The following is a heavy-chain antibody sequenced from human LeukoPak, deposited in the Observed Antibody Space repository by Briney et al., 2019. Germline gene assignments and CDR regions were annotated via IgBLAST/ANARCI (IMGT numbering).Heavy chain of an antibody. V-gene: IGHV1-18*01. CDR1: GYTFTSYG. CDR2: ISAYNGNT. J-gene: IGHJ4*02. D-gene: IGHD3-22*01. CDR3: ARGRPYYYDSSGYLFDY. Sequence: ASVNVSCKASGYTFTSYGISWVRQAPGQGLEWMGWISAYNGNTNYAQKLQGRVTMTTDTSTSTAYMELRSLRSDDTAVYYCARGRPYYYDSSGYLFDYWGQGTLVTVSS.